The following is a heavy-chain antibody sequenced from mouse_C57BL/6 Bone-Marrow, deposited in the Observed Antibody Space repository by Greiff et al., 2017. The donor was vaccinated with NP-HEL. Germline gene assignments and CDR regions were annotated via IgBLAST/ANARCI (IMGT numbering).Heavy chain of an antibody. V-gene: IGHV1-55*01. CDR1: GYTFTSYW. Sequence: QVQLQQPGAELVKPGASVKMSCKASGYTFTSYWITWVKQRPGQGLEWIGDIYPGSGSTNYNEKFKSKATLTVDTSSSTAYMQLSSLTSEDSAVYHCARESLREYLRYFDYWGQGTTLTVSS. CDR3: ARESLREYLRYFDY. CDR2: IYPGSGST. D-gene: IGHD1-1*01. J-gene: IGHJ2*01.